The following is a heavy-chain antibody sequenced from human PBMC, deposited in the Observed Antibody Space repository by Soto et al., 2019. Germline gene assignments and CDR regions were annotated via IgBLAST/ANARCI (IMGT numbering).Heavy chain of an antibody. CDR3: ARQEIDSDWFDP. V-gene: IGHV4-39*01. Sequence: SETLSLTCTVSGGSISSSSYYWGWIRQPPGKGLEWIGSIYYSGSTYYNPPLKSRGTISVDTSKNQFSLKLSSVTAADTAVYYCARQEIDSDWFDPWGQGTLVTVSS. J-gene: IGHJ5*02. CDR1: GGSISSSSYY. CDR2: IYYSGST. D-gene: IGHD2-21*01.